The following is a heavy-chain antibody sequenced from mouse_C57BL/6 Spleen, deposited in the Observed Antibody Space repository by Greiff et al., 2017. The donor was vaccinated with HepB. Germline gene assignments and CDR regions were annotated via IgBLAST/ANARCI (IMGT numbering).Heavy chain of an antibody. CDR3: ARRKDGHWYCDV. Sequence: QVQLQQPGAELVRPGSSVKLSCKASGYTFTSYWMHWVKQRPIQGLEWIGNIDPSDSETHYNQKFKDKATLTVDKSSSTAYMQLSSLTSEDSAVYYCARRKDGHWYCDVWGTGTTVTVSS. D-gene: IGHD2-3*01. CDR2: IDPSDSET. J-gene: IGHJ1*03. CDR1: GYTFTSYW. V-gene: IGHV1-52*01.